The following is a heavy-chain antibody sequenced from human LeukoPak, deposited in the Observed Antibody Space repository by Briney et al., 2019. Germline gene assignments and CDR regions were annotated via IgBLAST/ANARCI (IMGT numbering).Heavy chain of an antibody. CDR2: IKSKTDGGTT. CDR1: GFTFSNAW. Sequence: GGSLRLSCAASGFTFSNAWMSWVRQAPGKGLEWVGRIKSKTDGGTTDYAAPVKGRFTISRDDSKNTLYLQMNSLKTEDTAVYYCTTSRHYDSSGYPIGTEYFQHWGQGSLVTVSS. V-gene: IGHV3-15*01. D-gene: IGHD3-22*01. CDR3: TTSRHYDSSGYPIGTEYFQH. J-gene: IGHJ1*01.